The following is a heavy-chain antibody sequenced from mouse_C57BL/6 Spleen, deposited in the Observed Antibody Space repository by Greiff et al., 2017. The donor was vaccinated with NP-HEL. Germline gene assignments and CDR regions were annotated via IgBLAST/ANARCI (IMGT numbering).Heavy chain of an antibody. V-gene: IGHV1-55*01. CDR1: GYTFTSYW. J-gene: IGHJ2*01. CDR2: IYPGSGST. Sequence: VQLQQPGAELVKPGASVKMSCKASGYTFTSYWITWVKQRPGQGLEWIGDIYPGSGSTNYNEKFKSKATLSVDTSSSTAYMQLSSLTSEDSAVYYCARLGNYYGSSPFDYWGQGTTLTVSS. D-gene: IGHD1-1*01. CDR3: ARLGNYYGSSPFDY.